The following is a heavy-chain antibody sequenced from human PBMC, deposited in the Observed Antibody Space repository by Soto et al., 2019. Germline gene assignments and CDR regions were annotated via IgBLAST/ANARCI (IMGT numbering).Heavy chain of an antibody. V-gene: IGHV3-23*01. CDR2: ISGSGGST. CDR1: GFTFSSYA. CDR3: AKEGKHDYYYYYMDV. J-gene: IGHJ6*03. Sequence: PGGSLRLSCAASGFTFSSYAMSWVRQAPGKGLEWVSAISGSGGSTYYADSVKGRFTISRDNSKNTLYLQMNSLRAEDTTVYYCAKEGKHDYYYYYMDVWGKGTTVTVSS.